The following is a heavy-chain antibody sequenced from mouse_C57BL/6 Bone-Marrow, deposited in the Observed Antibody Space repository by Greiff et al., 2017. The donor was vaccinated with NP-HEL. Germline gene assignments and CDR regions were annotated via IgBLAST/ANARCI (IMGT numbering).Heavy chain of an antibody. Sequence: QVQLQQSGAELVRPGASVTLSCKASGYTFTDYEMHWVKQTPVHGLEWIGAIDPETGGTAYNQKFKGKAILTADKSSSTAYMELRSLTSEDSAVYYCTRYYYDPLFAYWGQGTLVTVSA. CDR3: TRYYYDPLFAY. V-gene: IGHV1-15*01. CDR2: IDPETGGT. D-gene: IGHD2-4*01. J-gene: IGHJ3*01. CDR1: GYTFTDYE.